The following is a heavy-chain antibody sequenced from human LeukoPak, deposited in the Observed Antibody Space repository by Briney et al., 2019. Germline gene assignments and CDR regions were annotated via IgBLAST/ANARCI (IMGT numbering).Heavy chain of an antibody. CDR3: AKDSDYDFWSGSSFFDP. D-gene: IGHD3-3*01. J-gene: IGHJ5*02. CDR1: GFTFSSYA. CDR2: ISGSGGST. V-gene: IGHV3-23*01. Sequence: GGSLRLSCAASGFTFSSYAMSWVRQAPGKGLEWVSAISGSGGSTYYADSVKGRFTISRDNSKNTLYLQMNSLRAEDTAVYYCAKDSDYDFWSGSSFFDPWGQGTLVTVSS.